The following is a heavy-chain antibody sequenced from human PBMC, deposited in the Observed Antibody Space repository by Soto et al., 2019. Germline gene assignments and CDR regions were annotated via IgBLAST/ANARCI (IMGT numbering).Heavy chain of an antibody. CDR2: IKQDGSEK. CDR3: ATPVVGYCSSSSCYTSDY. CDR1: GFTFSRNW. J-gene: IGHJ4*02. D-gene: IGHD2-2*02. V-gene: IGHV3-7*01. Sequence: HPGGSLRLSCAASGFTFSRNWMSWVRQAPGKGLEWVANIKQDGSEKNYVDSVKGRFTISRDNAKNSLYLQMNSLRAEDTAVYYCATPVVGYCSSSSCYTSDYWGQGTLVTVSS.